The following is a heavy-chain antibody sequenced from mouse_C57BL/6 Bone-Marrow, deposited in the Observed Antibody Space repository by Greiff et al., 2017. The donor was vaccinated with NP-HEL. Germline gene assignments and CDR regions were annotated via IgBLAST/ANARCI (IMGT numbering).Heavy chain of an antibody. D-gene: IGHD1-1*01. CDR3: ARHCYGSRDY. CDR2: IDPSDSYT. Sequence: VQLQQPGAELVKPGASVKLSCKASGYTFTSYWMQWVKQRPGQGLEWIGEIDPSDSYTNYNQKFKGKATLTVDTSSSTAYMQLSSLTSEDSAVYYCARHCYGSRDYWGQGTTLTVSS. V-gene: IGHV1-50*01. J-gene: IGHJ2*01. CDR1: GYTFTSYW.